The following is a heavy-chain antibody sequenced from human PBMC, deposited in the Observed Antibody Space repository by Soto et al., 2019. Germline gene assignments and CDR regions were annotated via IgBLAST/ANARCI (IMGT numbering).Heavy chain of an antibody. D-gene: IGHD5-12*01. V-gene: IGHV1-8*01. CDR1: GYTNSSDD. CDR2: MNPNSGNT. CDR3: ARNWGSGYIYYYYYYMDV. Sequence: GAPLKVSFKASGYTNSSDDVNWVRKATEQGLEWMGWMNPNSGNTGYAQKFQGRVTMTRNTSISTAYMELSSLRSEDTAVYYCARNWGSGYIYYYYYYMDVWGKGTTVTVSS. J-gene: IGHJ6*03.